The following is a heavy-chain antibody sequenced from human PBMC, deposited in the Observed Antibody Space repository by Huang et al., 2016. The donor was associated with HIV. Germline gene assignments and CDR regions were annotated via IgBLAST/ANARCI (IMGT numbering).Heavy chain of an antibody. V-gene: IGHV4-39*02. CDR2: NYYSGRT. D-gene: IGHD3-10*01. J-gene: IGHJ4*02. Sequence: QLQLQESGPGLVKPSETLSLTCTVPGGSIRSDNYYWGWIRLPPGKGLEWIGCNYYSGRTYYNPTLKCRVSITVDTSKNHFSLRMRSVTAADTAVYYCARLPGSITMIRGVITDPYWGQGTLVTVSS. CDR1: GGSIRSDNYY. CDR3: ARLPGSITMIRGVITDPY.